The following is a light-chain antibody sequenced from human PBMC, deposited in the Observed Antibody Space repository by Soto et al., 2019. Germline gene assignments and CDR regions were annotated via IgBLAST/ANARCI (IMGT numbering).Light chain of an antibody. CDR1: SSDVGGYNY. V-gene: IGLV2-14*01. J-gene: IGLJ1*01. CDR3: CSYTTSNTRQIV. CDR2: DVS. Sequence: QSVLTQPASVSGSPGQSITISCTGTSSDVGGYNYVSWYQQHPGKASKFMIYDVSNRPSGVSNRFSGSKSGNTASLTISGLQAEYEADYYCCSYTTSNTRQIVFGTGTKATAL.